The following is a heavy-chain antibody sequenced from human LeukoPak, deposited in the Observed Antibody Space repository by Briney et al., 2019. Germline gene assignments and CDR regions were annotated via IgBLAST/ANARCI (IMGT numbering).Heavy chain of an antibody. V-gene: IGHV1-18*01. D-gene: IGHD3-22*01. CDR2: ISAYNGNT. CDR1: GYTFTSYG. CDR3: ARHGEGLRGMTYYYDSSGYLFDY. Sequence: ASVKVSCKASGYTFTSYGISWVRQAPGQGLEWMGWISAYNGNTNYAQKLQGRVTMTTDTSTSTAYMELRSLRSDDTAVYYCARHGEGLRGMTYYYDSSGYLFDYWGQGTLVTVSS. J-gene: IGHJ4*02.